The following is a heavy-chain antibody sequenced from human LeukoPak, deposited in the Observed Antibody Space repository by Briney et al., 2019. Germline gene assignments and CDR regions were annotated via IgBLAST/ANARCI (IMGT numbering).Heavy chain of an antibody. CDR2: IIPMFGTA. V-gene: IGHV1-69*13. CDR3: ARDVAKNYYDSSGLDY. J-gene: IGHJ4*02. D-gene: IGHD3-22*01. CDR1: GGTFSSYV. Sequence: VASVKVSCKASGGTFSSYVISWVRQAPGQGLEWMGGIIPMFGTANYAQKFQGRVTITADESTSTAYMELSSLRSEDTAVYYCARDVAKNYYDSSGLDYWGQGTLVTVSS.